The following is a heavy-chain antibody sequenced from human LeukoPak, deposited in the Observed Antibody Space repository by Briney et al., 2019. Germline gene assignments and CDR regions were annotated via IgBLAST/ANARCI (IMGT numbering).Heavy chain of an antibody. J-gene: IGHJ6*03. Sequence: GSSVKVSCKASGGTFSSYAISWVRQAPGQGLEWMGGIIPIFSTANYAQKFQGRVTITTDESTSTAYMELSSLRSEDTAVYYCARDSNIAAAGYMDVWGKGTTVTVSS. V-gene: IGHV1-69*05. CDR2: IIPIFSTA. CDR3: ARDSNIAAAGYMDV. CDR1: GGTFSSYA. D-gene: IGHD6-13*01.